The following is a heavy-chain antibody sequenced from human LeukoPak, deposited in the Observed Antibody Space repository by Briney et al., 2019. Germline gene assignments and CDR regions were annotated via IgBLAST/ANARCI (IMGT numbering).Heavy chain of an antibody. CDR3: ARVAANDHSFDY. J-gene: IGHJ4*02. CDR1: GGSFSGYY. CDR2: INHSGST. V-gene: IGHV4-34*01. Sequence: SETLSLTCAVYGGSFSGYYWSWIRQPPGKGLEWIGEINHSGSTNYNPPLKSRVTISVDTSKNQFSLKLSSVTAADTAVYYCARVAANDHSFDYWGQGTLVTVSS.